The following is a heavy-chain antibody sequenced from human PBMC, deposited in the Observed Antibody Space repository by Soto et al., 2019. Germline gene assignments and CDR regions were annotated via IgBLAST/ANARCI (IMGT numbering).Heavy chain of an antibody. J-gene: IGHJ4*02. CDR1: GFTFSSYA. Sequence: GGSLRLSCAASGFTFSSYAMSWVRQAPGKGLEWVSAISGSGGSTYYADSVKGRFTISRDNSKNTLYLQMNSLRAEDTAVYYCAKDIRDHYYYGSGSFDYWGQGTLVTVSS. CDR2: ISGSGGST. D-gene: IGHD3-10*01. V-gene: IGHV3-23*01. CDR3: AKDIRDHYYYGSGSFDY.